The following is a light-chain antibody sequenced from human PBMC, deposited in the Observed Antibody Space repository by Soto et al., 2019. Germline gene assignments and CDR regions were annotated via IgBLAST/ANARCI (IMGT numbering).Light chain of an antibody. CDR3: ETWDRV. J-gene: IGLJ3*02. CDR1: SGHSSYI. V-gene: IGLV4-60*01. CDR2: LEGSGSY. Sequence: QLVLTKSSSASASLGSSVKLTCTLSSGHSSYIIAWHQQQPGKAPRYLMKLEGSGSYNKGSGVPDRFSGSSSGADRYLTISNLQSEDEADYYCETWDRVFGGGTKLTVL.